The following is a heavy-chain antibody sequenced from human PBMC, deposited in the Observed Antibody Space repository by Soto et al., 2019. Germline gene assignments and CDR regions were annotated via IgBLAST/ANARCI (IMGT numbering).Heavy chain of an antibody. CDR2: ISASGSRT. V-gene: IGHV3-23*01. J-gene: IGHJ6*02. CDR3: AKVTAMIVDVMDV. D-gene: IGHD3-22*01. CDR1: GFTFSSYE. Sequence: VGSLRLSCAASGFTFSSYEMTWVRQAPGKGLEWVSYISASGSRTYYADSVKGRFTISRDNSKNTLYLQMNSLRAEDTAVYYCAKVTAMIVDVMDVWGQGTTVTVS.